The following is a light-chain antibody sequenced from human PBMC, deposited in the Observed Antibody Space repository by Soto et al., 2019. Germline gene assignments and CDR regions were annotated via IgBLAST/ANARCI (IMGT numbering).Light chain of an antibody. Sequence: NFMLTQPHSVSESPGKTVSISCTGSSGSIVNNYVQWFQQRPGSAPTTVIYEDNKRPSGVPYRFSGSIDSSSNSASLTISGLKTEDEADYYCQSYDATNLVFGGGTKLTVL. CDR2: EDN. CDR3: QSYDATNLV. CDR1: SGSIVNNY. J-gene: IGLJ2*01. V-gene: IGLV6-57*02.